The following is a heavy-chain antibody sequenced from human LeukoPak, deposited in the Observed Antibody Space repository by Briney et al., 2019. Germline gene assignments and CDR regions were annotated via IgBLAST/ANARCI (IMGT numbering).Heavy chain of an antibody. J-gene: IGHJ4*02. CDR2: IYPGDSDT. Sequence: GESLRISCKGSGYSFTSYWIGWVRQMPGKGLEWMGIIYPGDSDTRYSPSFQGQVTISADKSISTAYLQWSSLKASDTAMHYCARRNDFWSGYIDYWGQGTLVTVSS. V-gene: IGHV5-51*01. CDR1: GYSFTSYW. D-gene: IGHD3-3*01. CDR3: ARRNDFWSGYIDY.